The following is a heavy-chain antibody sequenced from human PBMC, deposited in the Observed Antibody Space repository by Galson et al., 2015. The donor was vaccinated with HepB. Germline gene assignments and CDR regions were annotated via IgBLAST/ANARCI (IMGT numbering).Heavy chain of an antibody. CDR2: ITDSGGSS. CDR3: ARNSRTGYWYFDL. J-gene: IGHJ2*01. CDR1: GFTFSNYV. Sequence: SLRLSCAVSGFTFSNYVMSWVRQAPGKGLEWVSGITDSGGSSFYADSAKGRFTISRDNSENTLDLQMNSLKVDDTAVYYCARNSRTGYWYFDLWGRGTLVTVSS. V-gene: IGHV3-23*01. D-gene: IGHD2/OR15-2a*01.